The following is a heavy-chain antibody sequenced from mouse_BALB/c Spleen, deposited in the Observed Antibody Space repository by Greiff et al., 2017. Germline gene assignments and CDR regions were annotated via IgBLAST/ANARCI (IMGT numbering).Heavy chain of an antibody. D-gene: IGHD2-1*01. V-gene: IGHV5-17*02. Sequence: EVKLVESGGGLVQPGGSRKLSCAASGFTFSSFGMHWVRQAPEKGLEWVAYISSGSSTIYYADTVKGRFTISRDNPKNTLFLQMTSLRSEDTAMYYCARSGDYYGNSRGAMDDWGQGTSVTVSS. CDR2: ISSGSSTI. J-gene: IGHJ4*01. CDR3: ARSGDYYGNSRGAMDD. CDR1: GFTFSSFG.